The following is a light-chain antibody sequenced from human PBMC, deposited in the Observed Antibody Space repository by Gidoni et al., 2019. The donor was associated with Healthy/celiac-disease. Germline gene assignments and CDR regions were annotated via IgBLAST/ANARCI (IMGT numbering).Light chain of an antibody. CDR3: QQRSNWL. CDR2: DAS. CDR1: QSFSSY. V-gene: IGKV3-11*01. J-gene: IGKJ4*01. Sequence: EIVLPQSPATLSLSPGERATLSCRASQSFSSYLAWYQQKPGQAPRLLIYDASNRATGIPARFSGRGSGTDFTLTISSLEPEDFAVYYCQQRSNWLFGGGTKVEIK.